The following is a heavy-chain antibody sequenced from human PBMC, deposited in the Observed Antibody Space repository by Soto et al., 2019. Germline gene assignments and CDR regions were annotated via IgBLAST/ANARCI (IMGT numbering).Heavy chain of an antibody. J-gene: IGHJ1*01. V-gene: IGHV3-30*18. D-gene: IGHD3-22*01. CDR1: GFTFSNYG. Sequence: GGSLRLSCAASGFTFSNYGIHWVRQAPGKGLEWVALISYDGSNKYYVDSLKGRFTISRDNSKNTLYLQMNSLRAEDTAVYYCAKGGLDSSGYYPWFQHWGQGTQVTVSS. CDR3: AKGGLDSSGYYPWFQH. CDR2: ISYDGSNK.